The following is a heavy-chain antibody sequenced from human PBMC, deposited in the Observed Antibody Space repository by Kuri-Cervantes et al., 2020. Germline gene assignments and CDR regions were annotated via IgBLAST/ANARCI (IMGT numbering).Heavy chain of an antibody. CDR1: GYSISSGYY. CDR3: ARGMAVTTGLYYYYMDV. J-gene: IGHJ6*03. CDR2: IYHSGST. Sequence: SQTLSLTCAVSGYSISSGYYWGWIRQPPGKGLEWIGTIYHSGSTYYNPSLKSRVTISVDTSKNQFSLKLSSVTAADTAVYYCARGMAVTTGLYYYYMDVWGKGTTVTVSS. V-gene: IGHV4-38-2*01. D-gene: IGHD4-17*01.